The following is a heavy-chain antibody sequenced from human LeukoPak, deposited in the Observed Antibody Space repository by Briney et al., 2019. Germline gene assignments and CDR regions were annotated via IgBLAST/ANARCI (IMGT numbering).Heavy chain of an antibody. J-gene: IGHJ4*02. CDR1: GFTFSSYA. V-gene: IGHV3-11*04. CDR3: ARERQWLVLPYFDY. CDR2: ISSSGSTI. Sequence: TGGSLRLSCAASGFTFSSYAMSWIRQAPGKGLEWVSYISSSGSTIYYADSVKGRFTISRDNAKNSLYLQMNSLRAEDTAVYYCARERQWLVLPYFDYWGQGTLVTVSS. D-gene: IGHD6-19*01.